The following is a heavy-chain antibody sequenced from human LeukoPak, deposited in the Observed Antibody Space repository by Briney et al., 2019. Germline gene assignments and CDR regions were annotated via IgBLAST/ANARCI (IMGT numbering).Heavy chain of an antibody. CDR2: ISGNGGRT. V-gene: IGHV3-23*01. CDR1: GFTFSSYG. D-gene: IGHD5-24*01. CDR3: AKVAEMGTILGKFDN. Sequence: HPGGSLRLSCAASGFTFSSYGMSWVRQAPGKGLEWVSAISGNGGRTYYGDSVKGRFTISRDNSKNTLYLQMNSLRAEDTAVFYYAKVAEMGTILGKFDNWGQGTLVTVSS. J-gene: IGHJ4*02.